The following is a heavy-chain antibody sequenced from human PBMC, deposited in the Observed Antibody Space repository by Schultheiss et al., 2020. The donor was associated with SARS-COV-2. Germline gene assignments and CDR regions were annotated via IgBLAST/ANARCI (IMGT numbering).Heavy chain of an antibody. V-gene: IGHV4-31*01. Sequence: SETLSLTCTVSGGSISSGGYYWSWIRQHPGKGLEWIGYIYYSGSTYYNPSLKSLVTISVDTPKNQLSLKLRSVTAADTAVYYCARVMGGYYDSSGPYYFDYWGQGTLVTVSS. J-gene: IGHJ4*02. CDR1: GGSISSGGYY. D-gene: IGHD3-22*01. CDR3: ARVMGGYYDSSGPYYFDY. CDR2: IYYSGST.